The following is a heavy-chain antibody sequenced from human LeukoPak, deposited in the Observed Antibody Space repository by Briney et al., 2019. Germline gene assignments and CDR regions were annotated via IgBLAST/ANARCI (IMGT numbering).Heavy chain of an antibody. CDR1: GYSISSGYY. V-gene: IGHV4-38-2*02. CDR3: AREYYYGSGSYYDSILFFDY. CDR2: IYYSGST. J-gene: IGHJ4*02. D-gene: IGHD3-10*01. Sequence: PSETLSLTCTVSGYSISSGYYWGWIRQPPGKGLEWIGSIYYSGSTYYNPSLKSRVTISVDTSKNQFSLKLSSVTAADTAVYYCAREYYYGSGSYYDSILFFDYWGQGTLVTVSS.